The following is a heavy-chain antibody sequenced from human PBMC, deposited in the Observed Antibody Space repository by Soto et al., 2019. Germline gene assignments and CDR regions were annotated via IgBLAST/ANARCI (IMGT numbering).Heavy chain of an antibody. CDR2: ISGSGGST. D-gene: IGHD1-26*01. Sequence: GGSLRLSCAASGFTFSNYPMSWVRQAPGKGLEWVSAISGSGGSTYYADSVKGRFTISRDNSKNTLYLQMNSLRAEDTAVYYCAKGLSGSVYFDYWGQGTLVTVSS. J-gene: IGHJ4*02. V-gene: IGHV3-23*01. CDR3: AKGLSGSVYFDY. CDR1: GFTFSNYP.